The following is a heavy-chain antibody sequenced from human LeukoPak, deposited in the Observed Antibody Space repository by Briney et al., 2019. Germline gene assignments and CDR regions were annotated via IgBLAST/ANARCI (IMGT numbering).Heavy chain of an antibody. CDR1: GFSLSTSGVG. V-gene: IGHV2-5*01. CDR3: AHLFYYDSSGRDHYYFDY. Sequence: ESGPTLVKPPQTLTLTFTFSGFSLSTSGVGVGWIRQPPGKALEWLALIYWNDENHYRPSLKTRVTIAKDTSKNQVVLTMINMDPVDTATYYCAHLFYYDSSGRDHYYFDYWGQGTLVTVSS. J-gene: IGHJ4*02. CDR2: IYWNDEN. D-gene: IGHD3-22*01.